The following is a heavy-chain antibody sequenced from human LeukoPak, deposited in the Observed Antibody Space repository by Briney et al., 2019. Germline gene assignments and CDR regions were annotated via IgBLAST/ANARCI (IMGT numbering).Heavy chain of an antibody. J-gene: IGHJ4*02. CDR1: GFTFSSYE. D-gene: IGHD1-1*01. CDR3: ARERQLERLTFGKEGSAFDY. CDR2: ISSIGSTI. V-gene: IGHV3-48*03. Sequence: PGGSLRLSCAASGFTFSSYEMNWVRQAPGKGLEWVSYISSIGSTIYYADSVKGRFTISRDNAKNSLYLQMNRLRAEDTAVYYCARERQLERLTFGKEGSAFDYRGQGTLVTVSS.